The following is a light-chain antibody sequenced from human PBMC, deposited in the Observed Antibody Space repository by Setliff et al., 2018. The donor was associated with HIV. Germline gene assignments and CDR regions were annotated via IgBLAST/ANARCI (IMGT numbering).Light chain of an antibody. V-gene: IGLV1-44*01. CDR2: NNN. CDR1: SSNIGSNT. CDR3: AAWDDSLNGHYV. J-gene: IGLJ1*01. Sequence: QSVLAQPPSASGTPGQRVTISCSGSSSNIGSNTVNWYQQLPKTAPKLLIYNNNQRPSGVPDRFSGSKSGTSASLATSGLQSEDEADYYCAAWDDSLNGHYVFGTGTKVTVL.